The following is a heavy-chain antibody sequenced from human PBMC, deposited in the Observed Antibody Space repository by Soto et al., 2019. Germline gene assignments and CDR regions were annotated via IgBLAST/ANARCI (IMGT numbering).Heavy chain of an antibody. CDR3: ARAREGDFPNWCDP. J-gene: IGHJ5*02. Sequence: PGGSLRLSCAASGFTFSSYSMNWVRQAPGKGLEWVSSISSSSSYIYYADSVKGRFTISRDNAKNSLYLQMNSLRAEDTAVYYCARAREGDFPNWCDPWGKGTLVTVAS. D-gene: IGHD3-16*01. V-gene: IGHV3-21*01. CDR1: GFTFSSYS. CDR2: ISSSSSYI.